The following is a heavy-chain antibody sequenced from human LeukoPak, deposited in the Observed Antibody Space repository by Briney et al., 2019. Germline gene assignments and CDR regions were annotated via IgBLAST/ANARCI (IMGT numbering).Heavy chain of an antibody. CDR2: INHSGST. V-gene: IGHV4-34*01. CDR1: GGSFSGYY. Sequence: SETLSLTCAVYGGSFSGYYWVWIRQPPGKGLEWIGEINHSGSTNYNPSLKSRVTISVDTSKNQFSLKLSSVTASDTAVYYCARVDIVVVVAAIKRGLAYYFDYWGQGTLVTVSS. CDR3: ARVDIVVVVAAIKRGLAYYFDY. D-gene: IGHD2-15*01. J-gene: IGHJ4*02.